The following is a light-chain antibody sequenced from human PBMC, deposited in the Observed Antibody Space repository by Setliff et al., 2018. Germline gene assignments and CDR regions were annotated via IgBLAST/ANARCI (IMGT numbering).Light chain of an antibody. J-gene: IGLJ1*01. CDR1: SSDVGAYNY. CDR3: CSYTGFSYV. CDR2: DVR. Sequence: QSALTQPRSVSGSPGRSVTISCTGTSSDVGAYNYVSWYQQHPGKVPKLMIYDVRKRPSGVPDRFSGSKSVNTASLTISGLQAEDEADYYCCSYTGFSYVFGSGTKVTVL. V-gene: IGLV2-11*01.